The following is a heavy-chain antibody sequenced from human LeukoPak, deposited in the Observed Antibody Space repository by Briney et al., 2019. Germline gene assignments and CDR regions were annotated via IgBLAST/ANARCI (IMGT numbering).Heavy chain of an antibody. Sequence: GGSLRLSCAASGFTFSRYAMNWVRQAPGKGLEWVSYISGGSSVIDYADSVRGRFTISRDNAKNSLYLQMNSLRGEDTAVYYCARTRGYNYGYSDDWGQGTLVTVSS. CDR3: ARTRGYNYGYSDD. CDR2: ISGGSSVI. J-gene: IGHJ4*02. D-gene: IGHD5-18*01. V-gene: IGHV3-48*01. CDR1: GFTFSRYA.